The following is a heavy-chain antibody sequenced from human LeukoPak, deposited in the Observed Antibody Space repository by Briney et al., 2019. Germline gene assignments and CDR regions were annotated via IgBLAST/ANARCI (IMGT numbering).Heavy chain of an antibody. V-gene: IGHV5-51*01. CDR2: IYPGDSDT. J-gene: IGHJ6*02. CDR3: ARRAYYNYGLDV. CDR1: GYRFTTYW. Sequence: GESLKISCEGSGYRFTTYWIGWVRQVPGKGLEWMGVIYPGDSDTTYSPSFQGQVTISADKSNNTAYLQWSSLKASDTATYYCARRAYYNYGLDVWGQGTTVTVSS.